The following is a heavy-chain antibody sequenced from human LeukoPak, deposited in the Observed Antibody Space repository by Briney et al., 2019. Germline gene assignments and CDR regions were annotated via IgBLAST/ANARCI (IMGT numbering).Heavy chain of an antibody. CDR1: GYSISSGYY. CDR2: IYTSGST. V-gene: IGHV4-61*02. Sequence: SETLSLTCTVSGYSISSGYYWGWIRQPAGKGLEWIGRIYTSGSTNYNPSLKSRVTISGDTSKNQFSLRLSSVTAADTAVYYCARASYSYDINGWVPFDYWGQGTLVTVPS. D-gene: IGHD3-22*01. J-gene: IGHJ4*02. CDR3: ARASYSYDINGWVPFDY.